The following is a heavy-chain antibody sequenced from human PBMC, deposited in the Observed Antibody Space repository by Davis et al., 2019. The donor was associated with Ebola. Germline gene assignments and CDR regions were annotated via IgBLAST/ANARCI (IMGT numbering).Heavy chain of an antibody. V-gene: IGHV5-51*01. CDR3: ARLATGNSRSWFDP. D-gene: IGHD4-23*01. Sequence: PGGSLRLSCKGSGYSFTSYWIGWVRQMPGKGLEWMGIIYPGDSDTRYSPSFQGQVTISADKSISTAYLQWSSLKASDTAMYYCARLATGNSRSWFDPWGQGTLVTVSS. J-gene: IGHJ5*02. CDR1: GYSFTSYW. CDR2: IYPGDSDT.